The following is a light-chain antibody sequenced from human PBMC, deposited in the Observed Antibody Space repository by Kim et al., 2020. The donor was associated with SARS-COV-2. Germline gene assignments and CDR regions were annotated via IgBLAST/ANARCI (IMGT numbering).Light chain of an antibody. CDR1: QSVNNDY. CDR3: HQYGNSPYT. J-gene: IGKJ2*01. V-gene: IGKV3-20*01. Sequence: LSPWERAPLSCRASQSVNNDYFAWYQQKPGQAPRPLIYGASTRATVTPDTFSGSGSVTDFTLTISRLESEDFAVYYCHQYGNSPYTFGQGTKLEI. CDR2: GAS.